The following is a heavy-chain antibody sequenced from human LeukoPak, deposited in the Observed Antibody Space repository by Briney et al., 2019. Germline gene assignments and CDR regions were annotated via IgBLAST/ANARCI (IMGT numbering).Heavy chain of an antibody. CDR3: ARLKYYYDSSGYRAEYFQH. V-gene: IGHV4-39*07. J-gene: IGHJ1*01. CDR2: IYYSGST. D-gene: IGHD3-22*01. CDR1: GGSIISSSYY. Sequence: KPSETLSLTCTVSGGSIISSSYYWGWIRQPPGKGLEWIGSIYYSGSTYYNPSLKSRVTISVYTSKNQFSLKLSSVTAADTAVYYCARLKYYYDSSGYRAEYFQHWGQGTLVTVSS.